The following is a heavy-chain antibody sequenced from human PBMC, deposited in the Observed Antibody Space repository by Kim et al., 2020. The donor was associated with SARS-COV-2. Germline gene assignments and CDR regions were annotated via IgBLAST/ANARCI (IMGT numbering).Heavy chain of an antibody. CDR3: ARDLRTYRSYYDSSGYYYVGDY. D-gene: IGHD3-22*01. CDR2: ISAYNGNT. V-gene: IGHV1-18*04. J-gene: IGHJ4*02. Sequence: ASVKVSCKASGYTFTSYGISWVRQAPGQGLEWMGWISAYNGNTNYAQKLQGRVTMTTDTSTSTAYMELRSLRSDDTAVYYCARDLRTYRSYYDSSGYYYVGDYWGQGTLVTVSS. CDR1: GYTFTSYG.